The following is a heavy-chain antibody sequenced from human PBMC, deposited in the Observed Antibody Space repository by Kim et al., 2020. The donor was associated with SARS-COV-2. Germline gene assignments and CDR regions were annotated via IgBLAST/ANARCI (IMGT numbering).Heavy chain of an antibody. Sequence: GRFTNSRDNAKNSLYLQMNSLRAEETAVYYCARALSYYYDSSGYSSHFDYWGQGTLVTVSS. J-gene: IGHJ4*02. D-gene: IGHD3-22*01. V-gene: IGHV3-11*06. CDR3: ARALSYYYDSSGYSSHFDY.